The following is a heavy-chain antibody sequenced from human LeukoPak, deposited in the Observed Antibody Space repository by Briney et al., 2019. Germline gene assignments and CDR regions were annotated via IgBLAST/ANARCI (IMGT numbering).Heavy chain of an antibody. CDR2: TNTGSRTI. CDR3: ARDPYSGSYGADYYYYMDV. V-gene: IGHV3-21*01. J-gene: IGHJ6*03. CDR1: GFTFSSYN. D-gene: IGHD1-26*01. Sequence: GGTLRLYCAASGFTFSSYNMNWLPPTPGQGLEWVLSTNTGSRTIYYAVTVKGRFTISRANAKTSLYLQMNSLRAEDTAVYYCARDPYSGSYGADYYYYMDVWGKGTTVTISS.